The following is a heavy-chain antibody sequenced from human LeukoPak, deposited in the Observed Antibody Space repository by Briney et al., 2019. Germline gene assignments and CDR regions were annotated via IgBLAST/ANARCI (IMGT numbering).Heavy chain of an antibody. D-gene: IGHD5-24*01. J-gene: IGHJ4*02. V-gene: IGHV3-30*06. CDR2: ISYDGSNK. Sequence: GGSLRLSCAASGFTFSSYGMHWVRQAPGKGLEWVAVISYDGSNKYYADSVKGRFTISRDNSKNTLYLQMNSLRAEDTAVYYCARDRGEMATCFDYWGQGTLVTVSS. CDR1: GFTFSSYG. CDR3: ARDRGEMATCFDY.